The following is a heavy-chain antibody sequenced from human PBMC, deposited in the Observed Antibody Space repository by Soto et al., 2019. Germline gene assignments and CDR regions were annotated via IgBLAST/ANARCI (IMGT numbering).Heavy chain of an antibody. CDR2: IWYDGSNK. J-gene: IGHJ6*02. V-gene: IGHV3-33*01. Sequence: GGSLRLSCAASGFTFSSYGMHWVRQAPGKGLEWVAVIWYDGSNKYYADSVKGRFTISRDNSKNTLYLQMNSLRAEDTAVYYCARDLIYCTNGVCYRYYYYGMDVWGQGTTVTVSS. CDR1: GFTFSSYG. D-gene: IGHD2-8*01. CDR3: ARDLIYCTNGVCYRYYYYGMDV.